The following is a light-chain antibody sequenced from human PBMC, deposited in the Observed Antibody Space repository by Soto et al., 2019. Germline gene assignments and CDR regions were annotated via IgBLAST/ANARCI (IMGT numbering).Light chain of an antibody. CDR1: QSISSY. Sequence: DIQMTQSPSSLSASVGDRVTITCRASQSISSYLSWYQQKAGKAPTLLIYAASSLRSGVPSRFSGSGSATDFTLTITSLQPEDFETYYCHQTYSTPWTLAQGTKVDIK. CDR3: HQTYSTPWT. V-gene: IGKV1-39*01. CDR2: AAS. J-gene: IGKJ1*01.